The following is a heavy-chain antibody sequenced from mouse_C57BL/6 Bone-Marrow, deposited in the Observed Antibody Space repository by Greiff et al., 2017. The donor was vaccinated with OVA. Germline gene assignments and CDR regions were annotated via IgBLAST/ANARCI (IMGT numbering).Heavy chain of an antibody. J-gene: IGHJ4*01. D-gene: IGHD2-1*01. CDR2: ISSGSSTI. Sequence: EVQLVESGGGLVKPGGSLKLSCAASGFTFSDYGMHWVRQAPEKGLEWVAYISSGSSTIYYADTVKGRFTISRDNAKNTLFLQMTSLRSEDTAMYYCARARNCYAMDYWGQGTSVTVSS. V-gene: IGHV5-17*01. CDR1: GFTFSDYG. CDR3: ARARNCYAMDY.